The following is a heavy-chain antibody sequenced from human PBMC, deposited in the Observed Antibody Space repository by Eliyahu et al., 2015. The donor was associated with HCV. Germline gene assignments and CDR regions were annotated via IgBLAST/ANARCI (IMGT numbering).Heavy chain of an antibody. CDR1: GXTFSSYA. CDR3: AKGGDNWNPLGY. J-gene: IGHJ4*02. CDR2: ISGSGSST. D-gene: IGHD1-20*01. V-gene: IGHV3-23*01. Sequence: EVQLLESGGGLVQPGGSLRLSCAASGXTFSSYAMSWVRQAPGKGLEWVSAISGSGSSTYYADSVKGRFTISRDNSKNTLYLQMNSLRAEDTAVYYCAKGGDNWNPLGYWGQGTLVTVSS.